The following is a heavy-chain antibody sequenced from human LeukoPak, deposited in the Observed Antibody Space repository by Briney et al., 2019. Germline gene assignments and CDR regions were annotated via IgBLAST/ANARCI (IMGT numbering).Heavy chain of an antibody. CDR3: ARLRGVVVAD. Sequence: SETLSLICTVSGGSISSYYWSWIRQPPGKGLEWIGYIYTSGSTNYNPSLKSRVAISVDTSKNQFSLKLSSVTAADTAVYYCARLRGVVVADWGQGTLVTVSS. J-gene: IGHJ4*02. V-gene: IGHV4-4*09. D-gene: IGHD3-22*01. CDR1: GGSISSYY. CDR2: IYTSGST.